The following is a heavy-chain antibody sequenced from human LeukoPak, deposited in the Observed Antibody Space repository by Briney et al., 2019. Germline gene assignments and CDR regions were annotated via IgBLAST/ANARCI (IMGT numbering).Heavy chain of an antibody. D-gene: IGHD5-18*01. CDR2: ISSNGGST. CDR3: VRRRGYSYDY. CDR1: GFTFISYA. J-gene: IGHJ4*02. Sequence: GGSLRLSCAASGFTFISYAMDWVRQAPGKGLEYVSGISSNGGSTYYASSVKGRFTISRDNSKTTLDLQMGSLRAEDMAVYYCVRRRGYSYDYWGQGTLVSVSS. V-gene: IGHV3-64*01.